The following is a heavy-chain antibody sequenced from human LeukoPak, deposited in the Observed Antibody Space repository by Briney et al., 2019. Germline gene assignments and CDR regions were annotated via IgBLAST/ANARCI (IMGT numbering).Heavy chain of an antibody. V-gene: IGHV1-18*01. Sequence: ASVKVSCKASGYTFTSYGISWVRQAPGQGLEGMGWISAYNGNTNYAQKLQGSVTMTTDTSTSTAYMELRSLRSDDTAVYYCAREGIAAAGHAFDIWGQGTMVTVSS. CDR1: GYTFTSYG. CDR2: ISAYNGNT. J-gene: IGHJ3*02. D-gene: IGHD6-13*01. CDR3: AREGIAAAGHAFDI.